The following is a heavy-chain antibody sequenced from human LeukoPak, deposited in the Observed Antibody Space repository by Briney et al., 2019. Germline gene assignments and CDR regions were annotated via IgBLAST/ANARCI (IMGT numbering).Heavy chain of an antibody. CDR2: IFRKSDGKAI. J-gene: IGHJ4*02. D-gene: IGHD1-26*01. CDR1: GFTFSNAW. Sequence: GGSLRLSCVASGFTFSNAWMTWVRQAPGKGPEWLGRIFRKSDGKAIEYGAPVKGRFIISRDDSKDTVYLQMNSLKTEDTAVYYCTTYVVGRSPPGDYWGRGTLVTVSS. V-gene: IGHV3-15*01. CDR3: TTYVVGRSPPGDY.